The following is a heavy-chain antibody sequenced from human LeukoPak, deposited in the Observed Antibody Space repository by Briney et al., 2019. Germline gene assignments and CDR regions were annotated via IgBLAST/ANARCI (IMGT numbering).Heavy chain of an antibody. Sequence: ASVTVSYKASGYTFTNYYMHWVRQAPRQGLEGMGISNPSGGSTSYAQKFQGRVTMTRDMSTSTVYMELSSLRSEDTAVYYCARSSGYYLRYFDYWGQGTLVTVSS. V-gene: IGHV1-46*01. J-gene: IGHJ4*02. CDR3: ARSSGYYLRYFDY. CDR1: GYTFTNYY. CDR2: SNPSGGST. D-gene: IGHD3-22*01.